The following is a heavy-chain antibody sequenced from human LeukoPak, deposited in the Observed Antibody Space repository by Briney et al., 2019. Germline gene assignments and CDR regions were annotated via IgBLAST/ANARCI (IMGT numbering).Heavy chain of an antibody. Sequence: GRSLRLSCTASGFTFGDYAMSWFRQAPGKGLEWVGFIRSKAYGGTTEYAASVKGRFTISGDDSKSIAYLQMNSLKTEDTAVYYCTLIAARPSDYWGQGTLVTVSS. J-gene: IGHJ4*02. CDR3: TLIAARPSDY. CDR2: IRSKAYGGTT. CDR1: GFTFGDYA. D-gene: IGHD6-6*01. V-gene: IGHV3-49*03.